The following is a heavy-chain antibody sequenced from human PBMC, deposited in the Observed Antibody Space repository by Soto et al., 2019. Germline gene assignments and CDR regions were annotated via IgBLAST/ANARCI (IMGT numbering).Heavy chain of an antibody. V-gene: IGHV1-69*01. CDR1: GGTLSKHA. Sequence: QVQLVQSGAEVKKPGSSVKVSCKASGGTLSKHAITWVRRAPGQGLEWLGGIIPMFGIPNYPQKFQGRVTISADDSKNTSHMELNSLTSEDTAIYYCARGGPSGWLKGAYDVWGQGTMVTVS. J-gene: IGHJ3*01. CDR2: IIPMFGIP. D-gene: IGHD6-19*01. CDR3: ARGGPSGWLKGAYDV.